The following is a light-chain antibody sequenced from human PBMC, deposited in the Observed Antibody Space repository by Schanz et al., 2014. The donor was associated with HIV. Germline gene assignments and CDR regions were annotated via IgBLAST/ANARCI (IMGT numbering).Light chain of an antibody. V-gene: IGKV3-15*01. CDR3: QQYYNWVTWT. CDR1: QSIGST. CDR2: GAT. Sequence: EIVLTQSPGTLSLSPGERATLSCRASQSIGSTYLAWYQQKPGQAPRLLIYGATSRATGIPARFSGSGSGTEFTLTISSLQSEDFAVYYCQQYYNWVTWTFGHGTKVEFK. J-gene: IGKJ1*01.